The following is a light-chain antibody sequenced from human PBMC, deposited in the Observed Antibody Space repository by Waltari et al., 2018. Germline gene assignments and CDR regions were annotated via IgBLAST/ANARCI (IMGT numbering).Light chain of an antibody. Sequence: DIQMTQSPSTVSASVGDTITTTCRASQSISKYLAWYQQKPGKAPKLLIYKASSSGSGVPSRFSGSGSGTEFTLTISSLQPDDFATYYCQQYNTYSSFGQGTKLEIK. CDR3: QQYNTYSS. V-gene: IGKV1-5*03. J-gene: IGKJ2*03. CDR1: QSISKY. CDR2: KAS.